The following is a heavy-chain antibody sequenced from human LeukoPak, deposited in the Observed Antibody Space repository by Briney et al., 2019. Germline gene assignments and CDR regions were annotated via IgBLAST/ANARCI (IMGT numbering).Heavy chain of an antibody. J-gene: IGHJ4*02. V-gene: IGHV1-24*01. D-gene: IGHD1-20*01. CDR3: AASSPYNWKAHDY. CDR1: GHTLSKLS. Sequence: ASVKASCKVSGHTLSKLSMHWLRQAPGKGLEWMGGFEPEDGKIITAQKFLGRVTMTEGTSTDTAYMELTRLTSADTAVYYCAASSPYNWKAHDYWGQGTLLIVSS. CDR2: FEPEDGKI.